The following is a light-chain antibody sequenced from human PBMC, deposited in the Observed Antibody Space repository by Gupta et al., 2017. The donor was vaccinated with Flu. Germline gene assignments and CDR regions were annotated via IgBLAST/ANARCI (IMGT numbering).Light chain of an antibody. CDR3: QAGDSSNVV. Sequence: SYEPTQPPSVSVSPGQTASITCSGDKLGDKYACWYQQKPGQSPLLVIYKDSKRTSGIPERFSDSDSATTATLTIRGTQARDEDDYYWQAGDSSNVVFGGGTKLTVL. V-gene: IGLV3-1*01. CDR2: KDS. CDR1: KLGDKY. J-gene: IGLJ2*01.